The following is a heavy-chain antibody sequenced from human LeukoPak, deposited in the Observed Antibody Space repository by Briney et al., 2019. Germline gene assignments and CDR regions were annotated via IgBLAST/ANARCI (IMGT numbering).Heavy chain of an antibody. CDR2: ISSSSSTT. Sequence: TGGSLRLSCAASGFTFSSYSMNWVRQAPGKGLEWVSYISSSSSTTYYADSVKGRFTVSRDNSKSTLYVQMKSLRAEDTAVYYCAKDFVVVPGNVNYFDYWGQGTLVTVSS. D-gene: IGHD2-21*02. CDR3: AKDFVVVPGNVNYFDY. J-gene: IGHJ4*02. CDR1: GFTFSSYS. V-gene: IGHV3-48*01.